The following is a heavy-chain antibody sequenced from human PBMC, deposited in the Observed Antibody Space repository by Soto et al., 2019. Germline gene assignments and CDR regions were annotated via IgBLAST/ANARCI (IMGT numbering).Heavy chain of an antibody. CDR1: GYTFTSYA. Sequence: QVQLVQSGAEVKKPGASVKVSCKASGYTFTSYAMHWVRQAPGQRLECMGWINAGNGNTKYSQKFQGRVTNTRDTPSSTAYMELSSLRSEHTAVYYFARSFYGDYVLYYYYGMDVWGQGTTVTVSS. D-gene: IGHD4-17*01. CDR2: INAGNGNT. J-gene: IGHJ6*02. V-gene: IGHV1-3*01. CDR3: ARSFYGDYVLYYYYGMDV.